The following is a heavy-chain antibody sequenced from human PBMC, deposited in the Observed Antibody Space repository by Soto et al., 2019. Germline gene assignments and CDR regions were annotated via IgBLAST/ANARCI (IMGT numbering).Heavy chain of an antibody. D-gene: IGHD6-13*01. CDR2: IIPVLGTP. CDR3: ASSAGLDHRLNYYSLTV. Sequence: QVLLVQSSAEVKKPGSSVKVSCKASGGTFTSTAFSWVRQAPGQGLEWIGGIIPVLGTPNDAQKFQARLTVTADASTTTVHMALSSLRSDDPAVYSCASSAGLDHRLNYYSLTVWGQGTTVTFSS. J-gene: IGHJ6*02. CDR1: GGTFTSTA. V-gene: IGHV1-69*01.